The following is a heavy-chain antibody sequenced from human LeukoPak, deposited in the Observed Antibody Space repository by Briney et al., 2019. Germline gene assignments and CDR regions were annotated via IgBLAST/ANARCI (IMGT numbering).Heavy chain of an antibody. CDR2: IHYDGSNK. CDR3: AKDTTPPKAGFDP. D-gene: IGHD1-14*01. Sequence: GGSLRLSCAASGFTFSSYGMHWVRRAPGKGLEWVAFIHYDGSNKYYADSVKGRFTISRDNSKNTLYLQMNSLRAEDTAVYYCAKDTTPPKAGFDPWGQGTLVTVSS. J-gene: IGHJ5*02. V-gene: IGHV3-30*02. CDR1: GFTFSSYG.